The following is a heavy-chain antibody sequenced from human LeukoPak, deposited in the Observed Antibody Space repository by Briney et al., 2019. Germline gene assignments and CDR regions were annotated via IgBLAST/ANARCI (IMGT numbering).Heavy chain of an antibody. CDR3: ARGALPAYYYDSMVYPIDY. CDR2: INPNSGGT. CDR1: GYTFTGYY. V-gene: IGHV1-2*02. Sequence: ASVTVSCKASGYTFTGYYMNWVRQAPGQGLEWMGWINPNSGGTNYAQKFQGRVTMTRDTSISTAYMELSRLRSDDTAVYYCARGALPAYYYDSMVYPIDYWGHGTLVTVSS. J-gene: IGHJ4*01. D-gene: IGHD3-22*01.